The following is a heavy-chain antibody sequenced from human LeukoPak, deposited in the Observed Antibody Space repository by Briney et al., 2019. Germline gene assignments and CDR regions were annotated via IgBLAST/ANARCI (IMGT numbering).Heavy chain of an antibody. CDR2: IYPGDSDT. CDR3: ARHARGSYYDYYYYYYMDV. J-gene: IGHJ6*03. V-gene: IGHV5-51*01. CDR1: GYSFTSYW. D-gene: IGHD1-26*01. Sequence: GESLKISCKGSGYSFTSYWIGWVRQMPGKGLEWMGIIYPGDSDTRYSPSFQGQVTISADKSVSTAYLQWSSLKASDTAMYYCARHARGSYYDYYYYYYMDVWGKGTTVTVSS.